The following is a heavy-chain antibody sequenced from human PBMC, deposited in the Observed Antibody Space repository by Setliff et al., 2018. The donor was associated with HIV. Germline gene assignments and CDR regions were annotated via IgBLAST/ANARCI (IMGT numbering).Heavy chain of an antibody. D-gene: IGHD4-17*01. CDR2: IYYSGNT. V-gene: IGHV4-59*11. Sequence: PSETLSLTCTVSGGSISSHYWSWIRQPPGKGLEWIGYIYYSGNTNYNPSLKSRVTISVDTSKNQLSLKLSSVTAADTAVYYCVGDPKTTTQVAFDFRGQGTMVTVSS. J-gene: IGHJ3*01. CDR3: VGDPKTTTQVAFDF. CDR1: GGSISSHY.